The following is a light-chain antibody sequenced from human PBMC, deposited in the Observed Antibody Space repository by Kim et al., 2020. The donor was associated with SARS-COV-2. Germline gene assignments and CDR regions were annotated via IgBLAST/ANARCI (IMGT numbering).Light chain of an antibody. V-gene: IGKV1-5*03. Sequence: ASVGDRVTIPCRASQTISSWVAWYPQKPGKAPNLLIYKASTLETGVPSRFSGTGSGTEFTLTISSLQPDDFATYYCQQYNSYPLTFGQGTKVDIK. CDR2: KAS. J-gene: IGKJ1*01. CDR1: QTISSW. CDR3: QQYNSYPLT.